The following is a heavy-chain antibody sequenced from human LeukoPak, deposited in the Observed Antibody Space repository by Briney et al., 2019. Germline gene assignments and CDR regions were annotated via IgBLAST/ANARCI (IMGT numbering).Heavy chain of an antibody. CDR2: INQDGSEK. J-gene: IGHJ4*02. D-gene: IGHD5-18*01. CDR1: GFTFSSYC. Sequence: GGSLRLSCAASGFTFSSYCMSWVRQAPGKGLEWVANINQDGSEKYYVDSVKGRFTISRDNAKNSLFLQMNNLRAEDTAVYYCASHSHNNFFVFWGQGTLVTVSS. V-gene: IGHV3-7*01. CDR3: ASHSHNNFFVF.